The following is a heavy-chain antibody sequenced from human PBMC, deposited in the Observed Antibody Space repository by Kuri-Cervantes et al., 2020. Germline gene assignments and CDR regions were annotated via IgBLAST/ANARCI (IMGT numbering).Heavy chain of an antibody. D-gene: IGHD1-26*01. CDR1: GYTFTSYG. Sequence: ASVKVSCKASGYTFTSYGISWVRQAPGQGLEWMGWISAYNGNTNYAQKLQGRITMTRNTSTSTAYMELRSLRSDDTAVYYCARGQTRSYWGGAGFDYWGQGTLVTSPQ. CDR3: ARGQTRSYWGGAGFDY. V-gene: IGHV1-18*01. J-gene: IGHJ4*02. CDR2: ISAYNGNT.